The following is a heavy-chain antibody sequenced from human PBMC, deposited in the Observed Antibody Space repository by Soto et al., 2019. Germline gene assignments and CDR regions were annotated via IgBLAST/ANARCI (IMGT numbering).Heavy chain of an antibody. CDR2: LYDIDGS. Sequence: DVQLVESGGGLIQPGESLRLSCAAFGFTISGKKYVAWVRQAPGKGLEWVSALYDIDGSFYADSVKGRFTTSSDSSKTTVYLQMNDLRPDDTAVYYCATWHEREQAYDLWGLGTTVTVSS. CDR3: ATWHEREQAYDL. D-gene: IGHD1-1*01. CDR1: GFTISGKKY. J-gene: IGHJ3*01. V-gene: IGHV3-53*01.